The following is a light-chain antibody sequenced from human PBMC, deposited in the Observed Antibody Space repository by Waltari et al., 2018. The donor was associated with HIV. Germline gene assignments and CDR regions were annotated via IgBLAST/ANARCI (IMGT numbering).Light chain of an antibody. V-gene: IGLV2-14*03. Sequence: SALTQPASVSGSPGQSITISCTGTSSAVGVFNYVSWYQQHPGKAPKLMIYDVSNRPSGVSNRFSVSKSGNTASLTISGLQAEDEADYYCSSYTSSSALYVVFGGGTKLTVL. J-gene: IGLJ2*01. CDR1: SSAVGVFNY. CDR2: DVS. CDR3: SSYTSSSALYVV.